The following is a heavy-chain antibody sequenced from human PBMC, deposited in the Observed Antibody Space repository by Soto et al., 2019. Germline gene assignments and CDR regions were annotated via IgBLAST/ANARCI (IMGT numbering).Heavy chain of an antibody. Sequence: EVQLVESGGDLVQPGGSLNLSGPASGLPFSTYNLNWFPQPPGKGREWVSYISIGITPIYYPDSVKGRFTISRDNAEDSLYLQMNSLRAEDTAVYYCARGLTYYYYMDVWGKGTTVTVSS. CDR3: ARGLTYYYYMDV. V-gene: IGHV3-48*01. CDR1: GLPFSTYN. D-gene: IGHD7-27*01. CDR2: ISIGITPI. J-gene: IGHJ6*03.